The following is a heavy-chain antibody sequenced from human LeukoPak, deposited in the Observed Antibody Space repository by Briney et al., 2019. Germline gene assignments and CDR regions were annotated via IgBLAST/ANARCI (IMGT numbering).Heavy chain of an antibody. D-gene: IGHD3-22*01. CDR2: IYYSGST. Sequence: SETLSLTCTVSGGSISSYYWSWIRQPPGKGLEWIGYIYYSGSTNYNPSLKSRVTISVDTSKNQFSLKLSFVTAADTAVYYCAASTYYYDSSGFDPWGQGTLVTVSS. CDR3: AASTYYYDSSGFDP. V-gene: IGHV4-59*08. J-gene: IGHJ5*02. CDR1: GGSISSYY.